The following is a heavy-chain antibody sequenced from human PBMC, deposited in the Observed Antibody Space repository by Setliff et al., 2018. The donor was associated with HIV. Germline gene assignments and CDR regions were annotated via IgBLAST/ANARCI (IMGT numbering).Heavy chain of an antibody. CDR2: INHSGST. J-gene: IGHJ5*02. V-gene: IGHV4-34*01. D-gene: IGHD3-22*01. CDR3: ARSVRHRTVTMIVGRFDP. CDR1: GGSFSGYY. Sequence: SETLSLTCAVYGGSFSGYYWSWIRQPPGKGLEWIGEINHSGSTNYNPSLKSRVTISIDTSKNQFSLKLSSVTAADTAVYYCARSVRHRTVTMIVGRFDPWGQGALVTVSS.